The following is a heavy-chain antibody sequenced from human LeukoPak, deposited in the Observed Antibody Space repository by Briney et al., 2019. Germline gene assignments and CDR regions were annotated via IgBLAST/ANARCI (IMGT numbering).Heavy chain of an antibody. CDR2: IYTSGST. Sequence: SETLSLTCTVSGGSISRYYWSWIRQPAGKGLEWIGRIYTSGSTNYNPSLKSRVTMSVDTSKNQFSLKLSSVTAADTAVYYCARGHYDSSGYSPGYYFDYWGQGTLVTVSS. D-gene: IGHD3-22*01. CDR1: GGSISRYY. CDR3: ARGHYDSSGYSPGYYFDY. J-gene: IGHJ4*02. V-gene: IGHV4-4*07.